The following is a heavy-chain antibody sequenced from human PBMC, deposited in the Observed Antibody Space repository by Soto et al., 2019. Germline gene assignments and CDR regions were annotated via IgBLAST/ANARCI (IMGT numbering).Heavy chain of an antibody. J-gene: IGHJ4*02. V-gene: IGHV3-11*03. CDR3: AKWSSVRFDY. CDR2: ISSSSSYT. D-gene: IGHD6-19*01. CDR1: GFTFSSYA. Sequence: GGSLRLSCAASGFTFSSYAMSWIRQAPGKGLEWVSYISSSSSYTNYADSVKGRFTISRDNAKNSLYLQMNSLRAEDTAVYYCAKWSSVRFDYWGQRTLVTVSS.